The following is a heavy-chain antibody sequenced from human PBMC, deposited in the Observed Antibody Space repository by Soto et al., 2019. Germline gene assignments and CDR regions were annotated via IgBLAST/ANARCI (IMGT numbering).Heavy chain of an antibody. CDR3: ATHGLGVSSTPYFDN. V-gene: IGHV1-69*01. D-gene: IGHD3-16*01. J-gene: IGHJ4*02. CDR1: GGTFSGYV. Sequence: QLVQSGSEVKKPGSSVKVSCQASGGTFSGYVVTWGRQAPGQGLEWMGEFVPLFGTTNYAQRFSGRITITAEESTSTAYMELRTLRSDDTAVYYCATHGLGVSSTPYFDNWGQGTLVTVSS. CDR2: FVPLFGTT.